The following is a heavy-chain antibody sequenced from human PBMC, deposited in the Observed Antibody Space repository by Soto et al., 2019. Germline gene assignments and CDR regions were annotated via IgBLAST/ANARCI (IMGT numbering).Heavy chain of an antibody. CDR3: ARPHMTTVTIGGYYGMDV. J-gene: IGHJ6*02. CDR2: NIPIFGTA. CDR1: GGTFSSYA. Sequence: QVQLVQSGAEVKKPGSSVKVSCKASGGTFSSYAISWVRQAPGQGLEWMGGNIPIFGTANYAQKFQGRVTITADESTSTAYMELSSLRSEDTAVYYCARPHMTTVTIGGYYGMDVWGQGTTVTVSS. V-gene: IGHV1-69*12. D-gene: IGHD4-17*01.